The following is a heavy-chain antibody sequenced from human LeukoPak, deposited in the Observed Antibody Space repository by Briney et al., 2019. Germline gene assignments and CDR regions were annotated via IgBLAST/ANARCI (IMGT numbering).Heavy chain of an antibody. Sequence: ASVTLSCKAPGGTFTDYSISWVRQAPGQGLEWMGRIIPILDHSNYAQKFQGRVTFTADKSTTTASMELSSLKSDDTAVYYCVRSGYYYDWLDPWGQGTLVT. V-gene: IGHV1-69*02. J-gene: IGHJ5*02. D-gene: IGHD5-12*01. CDR3: VRSGYYYDWLDP. CDR1: GGTFTDYS. CDR2: IIPILDHS.